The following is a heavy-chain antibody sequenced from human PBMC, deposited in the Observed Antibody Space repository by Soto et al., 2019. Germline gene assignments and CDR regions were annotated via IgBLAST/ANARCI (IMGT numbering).Heavy chain of an antibody. V-gene: IGHV1-46*01. CDR2: INPSGGST. D-gene: IGHD6-13*01. CDR3: ARERGGEADGKYYYGMDV. Sequence: SVKVSCKASGYTFTSYYMHWVRQAPGQGLEWMGIINPSGGSTSYAQKFQGRVTMTRDTSTSTVYMELSSLRSEDTAVYYCARERGGEADGKYYYGMDVWGQGTTVTVSS. J-gene: IGHJ6*02. CDR1: GYTFTSYY.